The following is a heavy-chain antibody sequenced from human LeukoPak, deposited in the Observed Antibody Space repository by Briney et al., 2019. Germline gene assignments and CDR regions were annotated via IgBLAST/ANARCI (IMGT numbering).Heavy chain of an antibody. CDR1: GGSFSGYY. D-gene: IGHD3-10*01. CDR3: ARGKGSYYHNWFDP. CDR2: INHSGST. V-gene: IGHV4-34*01. Sequence: SETLSLTCAVYGGSFSGYYWSWIRQPPGKGLERIGEINHSGSTNYNPSLKSRVTISVDTSKNQFSLKLSSVTAADTAVYYCARGKGSYYHNWFDPWGQRTLVTVSS. J-gene: IGHJ5*02.